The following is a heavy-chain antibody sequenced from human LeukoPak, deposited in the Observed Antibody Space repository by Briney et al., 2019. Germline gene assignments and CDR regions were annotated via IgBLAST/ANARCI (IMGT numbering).Heavy chain of an antibody. CDR2: IIPILGIT. V-gene: IGHV1-69*04. CDR1: GYTFTGYY. CDR3: ARDKGLNYYGSGSYDY. Sequence: ASVKVSCKASGYTFTGYYMHWVRQAPGQGLEWMGRIIPILGITNYAQKFQGRVTITADKPTSTAYMELSSLRSEDTAVYYCARDKGLNYYGSGSYDYWGQGTLVTVSS. J-gene: IGHJ4*02. D-gene: IGHD3-10*01.